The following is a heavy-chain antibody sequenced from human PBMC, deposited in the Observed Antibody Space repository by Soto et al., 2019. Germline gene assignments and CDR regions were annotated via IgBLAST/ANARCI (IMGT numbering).Heavy chain of an antibody. D-gene: IGHD6-13*01. V-gene: IGHV1-2*04. J-gene: IGHJ6*02. Sequence: ASVKVSCKASGYTFTGYYMHWVRQAPGQGLEWMGWINPNSGGTNYAQKFQGWVTMTRDTSISTASMELSRLRSDDTAVYYCARVARSPPLVHDYYYYGMDVWGQGTTVTVSS. CDR3: ARVARSPPLVHDYYYYGMDV. CDR1: GYTFTGYY. CDR2: INPNSGGT.